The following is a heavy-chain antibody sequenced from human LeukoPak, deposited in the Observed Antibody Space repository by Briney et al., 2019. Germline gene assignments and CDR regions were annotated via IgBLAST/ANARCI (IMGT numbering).Heavy chain of an antibody. CDR1: GYSISSGYY. CDR2: IDHSGNT. CDR3: ARDSLPLGYCSGGSCRQPDY. Sequence: SETLSLTCAVSGYSISSGYYWGWIRQPPGKGLEWIGSIDHSGNTYYNPSLKSRVTISVDTSKNQFSLNLGSVTAADTAVYYCARDSLPLGYCSGGSCRQPDYWGQGTLVTVSS. V-gene: IGHV4-38-2*02. D-gene: IGHD2-15*01. J-gene: IGHJ4*02.